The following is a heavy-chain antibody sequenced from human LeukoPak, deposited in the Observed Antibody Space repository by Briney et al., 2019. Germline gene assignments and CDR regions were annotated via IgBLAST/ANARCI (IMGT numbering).Heavy chain of an antibody. CDR1: GFTVSSNY. V-gene: IGHV3-66*01. Sequence: GGSRRLSCAASGFTVSSNYMSWVRQAPGKGLEWVSVIYSDGSTYYADSVKGRFTISRDNSKNTLYLQMNSLRAEDTAVYYCARDVDSITWTFEFDYWGQGTLVTVSS. CDR2: IYSDGST. CDR3: ARDVDSITWTFEFDY. D-gene: IGHD6-13*01. J-gene: IGHJ4*02.